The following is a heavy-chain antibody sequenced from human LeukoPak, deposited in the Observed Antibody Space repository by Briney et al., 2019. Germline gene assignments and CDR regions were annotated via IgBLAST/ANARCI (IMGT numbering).Heavy chain of an antibody. D-gene: IGHD1-14*01. CDR2: IDPDGNEK. CDR1: GFSFSRTW. J-gene: IGHJ4*02. Sequence: GGSLTHSRAASGFSFSRTWMSWVRQAPGKGPEWVANIDPDGNEKGYVNSVKGRFTISRDNAKNSLSLEMNSLRVEDTAVYYCERVYNWAQGTLVTVSS. CDR3: ERVYN. V-gene: IGHV3-7*01.